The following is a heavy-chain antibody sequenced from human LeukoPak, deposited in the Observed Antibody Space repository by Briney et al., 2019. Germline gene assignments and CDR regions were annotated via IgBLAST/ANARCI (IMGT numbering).Heavy chain of an antibody. D-gene: IGHD3-9*01. Sequence: ASVKVSCKASGYTFTSYYMHWVRQAPGQGLEWMGLINPSGGSTSYAQKFQGRVTMTRDTSTSTVYMELSSLRSEDTAVYYCARDRRYYDILTGYRGYYYYGMDVWGKGTTVTVSS. CDR1: GYTFTSYY. V-gene: IGHV1-46*01. CDR2: INPSGGST. CDR3: ARDRRYYDILTGYRGYYYYGMDV. J-gene: IGHJ6*04.